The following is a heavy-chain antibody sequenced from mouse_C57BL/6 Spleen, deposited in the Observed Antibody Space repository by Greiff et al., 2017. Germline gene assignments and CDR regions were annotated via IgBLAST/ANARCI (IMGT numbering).Heavy chain of an antibody. J-gene: IGHJ3*01. CDR1: GYTFTDYE. CDR3: TRRYDYDEAWFAY. CDR2: IDPETGGT. Sequence: VQLQQSGAELVRPGASVTLSCKASGYTFTDYEMHWVKQTPVHGLEWIGAIDPETGGTAYHQKFKGTARLTADTSTSTAYMELRSLTSEDSAVDYCTRRYDYDEAWFAYWGQGTLVTVSA. D-gene: IGHD2-4*01. V-gene: IGHV1-15*01.